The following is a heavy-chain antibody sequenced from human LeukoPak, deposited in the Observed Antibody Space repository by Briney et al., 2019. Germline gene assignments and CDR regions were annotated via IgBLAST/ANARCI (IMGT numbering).Heavy chain of an antibody. CDR2: ISTANGDK. J-gene: IGHJ4*02. CDR3: ATRGITAARLDY. D-gene: IGHD1-20*01. Sequence: AASVKVSCKASGSTFPSHAITWLRQAPGQGPEWMGWISTANGDKNCVQSLQGRITLTIDTSTATAYMELRSLGSDDTAVYYCATRGITAARLDYWGQGTLVTVSS. V-gene: IGHV1-18*04. CDR1: GSTFPSHA.